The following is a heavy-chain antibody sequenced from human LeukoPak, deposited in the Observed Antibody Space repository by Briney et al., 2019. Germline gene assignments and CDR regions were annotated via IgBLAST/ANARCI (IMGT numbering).Heavy chain of an antibody. Sequence: GESLKISCNGSGNSFTSYWISWVRQMPGKGLEWMGRIDPSDSYTEYSPSFQGHVTISADKSISTAYLQWSSLKASDTAMYYCARPDCSGGNCYLLPYWGQGTLVTVSS. D-gene: IGHD2-15*01. CDR1: GNSFTSYW. V-gene: IGHV5-10-1*01. CDR3: ARPDCSGGNCYLLPY. J-gene: IGHJ4*02. CDR2: IDPSDSYT.